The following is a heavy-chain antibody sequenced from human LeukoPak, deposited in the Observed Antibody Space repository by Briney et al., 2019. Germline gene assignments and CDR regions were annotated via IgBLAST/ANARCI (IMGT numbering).Heavy chain of an antibody. CDR1: GFTFSSYA. V-gene: IGHV3-30-3*01. J-gene: IGHJ5*02. CDR3: ARGNIAAAEMRFDP. CDR2: ISYDGSNK. Sequence: GGSLRLSCAASGFTFSSYAMHWVRQAPGKGLEWVAVISYDGSNKYYADSVKGRFTISRDNSKNTLYLQMNSLRAEDTAVYYCARGNIAAAEMRFDPWGQGTLVTVSS. D-gene: IGHD6-13*01.